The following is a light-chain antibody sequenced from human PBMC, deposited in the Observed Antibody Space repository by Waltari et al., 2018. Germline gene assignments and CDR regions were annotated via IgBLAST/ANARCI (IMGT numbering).Light chain of an antibody. V-gene: IGLV1-47*01. J-gene: IGLJ3*02. CDR1: SSTFGRNY. Sequence: QSVLTQPPSASGPPGPKVTISCNGSSSTFGRNYVYCYRQCPGTAPKLLIFKNNQRPSVVPDRFSDSKSGTSASLAINGLRSEDEADYYCAAWDDSLSGLVLGGGTKVTVL. CDR3: AAWDDSLSGLV. CDR2: KNN.